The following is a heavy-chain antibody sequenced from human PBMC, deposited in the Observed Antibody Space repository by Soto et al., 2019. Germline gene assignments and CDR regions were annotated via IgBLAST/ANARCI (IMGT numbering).Heavy chain of an antibody. CDR2: IIPILGIA. Sequence: QVQLVQSGAEVKKPGSSVKVSCKASGGTFSSYTISWVRQAPGQGLEWMGRIIPILGIANYAQKFQGRVTITADKSTSTAYMELSSLRSEDTAVYYCASEVEDGSSGDYGIWGQGTMVTVSS. J-gene: IGHJ3*02. D-gene: IGHD3-16*01. CDR1: GGTFSSYT. V-gene: IGHV1-69*02. CDR3: ASEVEDGSSGDYGI.